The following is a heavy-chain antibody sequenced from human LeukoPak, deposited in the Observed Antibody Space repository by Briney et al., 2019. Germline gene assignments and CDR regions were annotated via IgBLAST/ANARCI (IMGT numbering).Heavy chain of an antibody. Sequence: SQTLSLTCAISGDSVSSTSATWIWIRQFPSRGLEWLGRTYFRSKWFNDYAVSLKGRITVNPDTSKNRFSLQLNSVTPEDTAVYYCARAPHGSGCDFWGQGTLVTVSS. CDR3: ARAPHGSGCDF. CDR2: TYFRSKWFN. V-gene: IGHV6-1*01. J-gene: IGHJ4*02. D-gene: IGHD6-19*01. CDR1: GDSVSSTSAT.